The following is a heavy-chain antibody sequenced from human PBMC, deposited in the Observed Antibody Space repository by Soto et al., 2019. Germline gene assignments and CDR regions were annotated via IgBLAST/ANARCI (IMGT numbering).Heavy chain of an antibody. CDR2: IYYSGST. Sequence: QVQLQESGPGLVKPSETLSLTCTVSGGSISSYYWSWIRQPPGKGLEWIGYIYYSGSTNYNPSLXXRXXISVDTSKNQFSLTLSSVTAADTAVYYCARSDGRYWGQGTLVTVSS. V-gene: IGHV4-59*01. CDR3: ARSDGRY. CDR1: GGSISSYY. J-gene: IGHJ4*02.